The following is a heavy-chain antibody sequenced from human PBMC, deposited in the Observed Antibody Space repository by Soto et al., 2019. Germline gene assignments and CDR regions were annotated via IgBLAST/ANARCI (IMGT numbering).Heavy chain of an antibody. Sequence: VSCKASGGTFSSYAISWVRQPPGQGLEWMGGIIPIFGTANYARKFQGRVTITADESTSTAYMELSSLRSEDTAVYYCASLTTYCYDSRAVVYWVRGTLVAVS. D-gene: IGHD3-22*01. CDR1: GGTFSSYA. J-gene: IGHJ4*02. CDR3: ASLTTYCYDSRAVVY. V-gene: IGHV1-69*01. CDR2: IIPIFGTA.